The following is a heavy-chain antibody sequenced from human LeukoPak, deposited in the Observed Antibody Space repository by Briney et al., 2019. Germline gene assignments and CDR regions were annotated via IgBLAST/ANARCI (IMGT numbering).Heavy chain of an antibody. Sequence: ASVKVSCKVSGYTLTELSMHCVRRAPGKGLEWMGGFDPEDGETIYAQKFQGRVTMTEDTSTDTAYMELSSLRSEDTAVYYCATAVYDSSGYYFLRFDPWGQGTLVTVSS. CDR1: GYTLTELS. CDR3: ATAVYDSSGYYFLRFDP. V-gene: IGHV1-24*01. D-gene: IGHD3-22*01. CDR2: FDPEDGET. J-gene: IGHJ5*02.